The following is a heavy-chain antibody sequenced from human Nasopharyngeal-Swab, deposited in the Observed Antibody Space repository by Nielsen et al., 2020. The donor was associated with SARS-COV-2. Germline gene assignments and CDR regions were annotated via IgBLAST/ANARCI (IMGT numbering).Heavy chain of an antibody. V-gene: IGHV3-30*03. Sequence: GASLKISCAASGFTFSSYGMHWVHQAPGKGLEWVAVISYDGSNKYYADSVKGRFTISRDNSKNTLYLQMNSLRAEDTAVYYCARANSSSWSFDYWGQGTLVTVSS. CDR2: ISYDGSNK. CDR1: GFTFSSYG. J-gene: IGHJ4*02. CDR3: ARANSSSWSFDY. D-gene: IGHD6-13*01.